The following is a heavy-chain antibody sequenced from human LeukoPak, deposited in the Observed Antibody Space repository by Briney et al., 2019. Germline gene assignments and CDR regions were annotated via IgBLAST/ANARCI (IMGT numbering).Heavy chain of an antibody. J-gene: IGHJ6*03. Sequence: PGGSLRLSCAASGFTFSSYEMNWVRQAPGKGLEWVSYISSSGSTIYYADSVKGRFTISRDNAKNTLYLQMNSLRAEDTAVYYCARARGAGYYYYYMDVWGKGTTVTVSS. CDR1: GFTFSSYE. V-gene: IGHV3-48*03. CDR2: ISSSGSTI. CDR3: ARARGAGYYYYYMDV. D-gene: IGHD1-26*01.